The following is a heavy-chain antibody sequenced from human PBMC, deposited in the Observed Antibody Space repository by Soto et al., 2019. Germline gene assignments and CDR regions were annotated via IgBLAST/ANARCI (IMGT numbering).Heavy chain of an antibody. J-gene: IGHJ2*01. CDR1: GYTFTSYA. Sequence: QVQLVQSGAEVKKPGASVKVSCKASGYTFTSYAMQWVRQAPGQRLEWMGWINAGNGNTKYSQKFQGRVTITRDTSASTAYMELSSLRSEDTAVYYCARIEISLRYFDLWGRGTLVTVSS. D-gene: IGHD3-16*02. CDR3: ARIEISLRYFDL. V-gene: IGHV1-3*01. CDR2: INAGNGNT.